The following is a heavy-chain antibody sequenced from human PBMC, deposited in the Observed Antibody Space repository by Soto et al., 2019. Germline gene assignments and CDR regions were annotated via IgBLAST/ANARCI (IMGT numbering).Heavy chain of an antibody. CDR3: AKEGWYYYDSSGYYDY. CDR2: ISGRGGST. V-gene: IGHV3-23*01. Sequence: EVQLLESGGGLVQPGGSLRLSCAASGFTFSSYTMSWVRQAPGKGLEWVSAISGRGGSTYYADSVKGRFTISRDSSKNTLYLQVNSLRAEDTAVYYCAKEGWYYYDSSGYYDYWGQGTLVTVSS. J-gene: IGHJ4*02. D-gene: IGHD3-22*01. CDR1: GFTFSSYT.